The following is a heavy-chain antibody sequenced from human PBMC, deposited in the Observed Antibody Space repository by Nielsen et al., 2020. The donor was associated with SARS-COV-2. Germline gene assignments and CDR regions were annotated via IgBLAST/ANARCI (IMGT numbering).Heavy chain of an antibody. CDR1: GFTFDDYA. Sequence: GGSLRLSCAASGFTFDDYAMHWVRQAPGKGLEWVSGISWNSGSIGYADSVKGRFTISRDNSKNTLYLQMNSLRAEDTAVYYCAKGGGGSYFAPFDYWGQGTLVTVSS. D-gene: IGHD1-26*01. CDR2: ISWNSGSI. J-gene: IGHJ4*02. CDR3: AKGGGGSYFAPFDY. V-gene: IGHV3-9*01.